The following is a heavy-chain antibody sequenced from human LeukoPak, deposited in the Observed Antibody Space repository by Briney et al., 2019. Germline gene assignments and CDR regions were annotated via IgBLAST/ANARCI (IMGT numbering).Heavy chain of an antibody. CDR1: GFTFSSYA. J-gene: IGHJ4*02. CDR2: ISGSGGST. V-gene: IGHV3-23*01. CDR3: ARGEAALTSHLDF. Sequence: HPGGSLRLSCAASGFTFSSYAMSWVRQAPGKGLEWVSVISGSGGSTYYADSVKGRFTISRDNSKNSLYLQMNSLRDEDTAVYYCARGEAALTSHLDFWGQGTLVTVSS. D-gene: IGHD4-11*01.